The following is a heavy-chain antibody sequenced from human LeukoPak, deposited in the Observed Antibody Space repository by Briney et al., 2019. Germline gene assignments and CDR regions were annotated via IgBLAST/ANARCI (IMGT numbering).Heavy chain of an antibody. V-gene: IGHV4-59*06. J-gene: IGHJ5*02. CDR1: GGSISSYY. CDR2: IYYSGST. CDR3: ARCRYYYDSSGSTNNWFDP. D-gene: IGHD3-22*01. Sequence: SETLSLTCTVSGGSISSYYWSWIRQHPGKGLEWIGYIYYSGSTYYSPSLKSRVTISVDTSKNQFSLKLSSVTAADTAVYYCARCRYYYDSSGSTNNWFDPWGQGTLVTVSS.